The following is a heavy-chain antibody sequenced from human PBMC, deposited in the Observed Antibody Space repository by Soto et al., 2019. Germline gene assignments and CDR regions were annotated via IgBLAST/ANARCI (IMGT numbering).Heavy chain of an antibody. CDR1: GGSISSGGGY. V-gene: IGHV4-30-4*01. J-gene: IGHJ4*02. D-gene: IGHD1-26*01. Sequence: QVHLQESGPGLAKPSQTLSLTCTVSGGSISSGGGYWSWIRQTPGKGLEWIGYIYYSGSTYYNPSLKSRVTISVDTSENQFSLKLSSVTAADTAVYYCAGGGYSGSPRFDYWGQGNLVTVSS. CDR2: IYYSGST. CDR3: AGGGYSGSPRFDY.